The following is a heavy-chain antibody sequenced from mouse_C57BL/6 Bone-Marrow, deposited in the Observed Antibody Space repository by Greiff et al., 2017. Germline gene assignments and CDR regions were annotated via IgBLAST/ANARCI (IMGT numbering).Heavy chain of an antibody. V-gene: IGHV1-47*01. J-gene: IGHJ4*01. D-gene: IGHD1-1*01. CDR3: ARSYCSSFPYAMDY. CDR1: GYTFTTYP. CDR2: FPPYNDDT. Sequence: VQLQQSGAELVKPGASVKMSCKASGYTFTTYPIEWMKQNHGKSLEWIGNFPPYNDDTKYNEKFKGKATLTVEKSSSTVYLELSRLTSDDSSFYYCARSYCSSFPYAMDYWGQGTSVTVSS.